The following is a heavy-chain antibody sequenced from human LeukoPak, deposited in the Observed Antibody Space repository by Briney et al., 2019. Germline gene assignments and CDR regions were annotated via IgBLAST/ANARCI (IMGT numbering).Heavy chain of an antibody. D-gene: IGHD3-10*01. CDR2: ISAYNGNT. CDR3: ARDRLDYYYGSCFLGY. J-gene: IGHJ4*02. V-gene: IGHV1-18*01. CDR1: GYTFTSYG. Sequence: ASVKLSCKASGYTFTSYGISWVRQAPGQGLEWVGWISAYNGNTNYAQNLQGRVTMTTDTSTRTAYMELRSLRSDDADVYYCARDRLDYYYGSCFLGYWGQGTLVTVSS.